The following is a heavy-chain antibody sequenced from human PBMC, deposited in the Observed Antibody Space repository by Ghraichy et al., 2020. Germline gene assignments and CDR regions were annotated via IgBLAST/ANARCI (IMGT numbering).Heavy chain of an antibody. CDR1: GYSFTTYG. V-gene: IGHV1-18*01. D-gene: IGHD3-22*01. CDR2: IGTYNKDT. Sequence: ASLKVSCKPSGYSFTTYGITWVRQAPGQGLEWMGWIGTYNKDTKYAQTFQDRVTMTIDTSTSTAYLELRSLRSDDTAVYYCARGSGNYYDTTGGYYVGESIDYWGQGTLVTVSS. CDR3: ARGSGNYYDTTGGYYVGESIDY. J-gene: IGHJ4*02.